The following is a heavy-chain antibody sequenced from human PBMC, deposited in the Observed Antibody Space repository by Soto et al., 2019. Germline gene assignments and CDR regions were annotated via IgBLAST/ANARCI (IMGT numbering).Heavy chain of an antibody. V-gene: IGHV1-69*13. CDR3: ARVYGNYYDSSGYYFDY. D-gene: IGHD3-22*01. CDR2: IIPIFGTA. J-gene: IGHJ4*02. Sequence: SVKVSCKASGGTFSSYAISWVRQAPGQGLEWMGWIIPIFGTANYAQKFQGRVTITADESTSTAYMELSSLRSEDTAVYYCARVYGNYYDSSGYYFDYWGQGTLVTVSS. CDR1: GGTFSSYA.